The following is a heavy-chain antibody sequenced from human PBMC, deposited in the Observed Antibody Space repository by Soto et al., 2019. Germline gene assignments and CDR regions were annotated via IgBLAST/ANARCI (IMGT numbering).Heavy chain of an antibody. V-gene: IGHV4-30-4*01. CDR2: IFYSGTT. Sequence: QVQLQESGPGLVKPSHTLSLTCTVSGGSINSCDYYGSWIRQSQGKGLEWIGSIFYSGTTYYNPSLKGRITISIDTYKNQCSLRLTSVTAADTAVYYCARDWVHERWFDPWGQGTLVTVSS. CDR1: GGSINSCDYY. J-gene: IGHJ5*02. D-gene: IGHD1-1*01. CDR3: ARDWVHERWFDP.